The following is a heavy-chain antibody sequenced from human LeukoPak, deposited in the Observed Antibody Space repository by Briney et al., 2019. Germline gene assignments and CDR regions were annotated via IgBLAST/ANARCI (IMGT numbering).Heavy chain of an antibody. V-gene: IGHV3-7*01. D-gene: IGHD6-13*01. CDR3: ARMSASSWYVCDY. CDR2: IKQDGSEK. Sequence: GGSLRLSCAAYGFSFSSYWMTWVRQAPGKGLEWVANIKQDGSEKYYVDSVMGRFTISRDNAKNSLYLQMNSLRAEDTAVYYCARMSASSWYVCDYWGQGTLVTVSS. J-gene: IGHJ4*02. CDR1: GFSFSSYW.